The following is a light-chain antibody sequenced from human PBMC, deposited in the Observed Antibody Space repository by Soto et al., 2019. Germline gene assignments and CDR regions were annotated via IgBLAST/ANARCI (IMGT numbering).Light chain of an antibody. V-gene: IGLV2-23*02. CDR1: SSDVGNYNL. J-gene: IGLJ1*01. Sequence: SALTKPSSGSSAPGRAIPISCTETSSDVGNYNLVSWYQKHPGKAPKVMIYEVSKRPSGVSNRLSGSKSGNTASLTISGLQTEDEADYYCCSYAGSYTFVFGTGTKSPS. CDR3: CSYAGSYTFV. CDR2: EVS.